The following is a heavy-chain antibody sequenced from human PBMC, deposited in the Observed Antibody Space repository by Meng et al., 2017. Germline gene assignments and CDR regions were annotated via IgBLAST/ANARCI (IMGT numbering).Heavy chain of an antibody. Sequence: SETLSLTCTVSRGSISSGGYYWSWIRQHPGKGLEWIGHTYYSGNTYYNPSPKSLVTISVDTSKNQFSLKLSSVTAADTAVYYCARAGDSSGYYDYWGQGTLVTVSS. V-gene: IGHV4-31*01. D-gene: IGHD3-22*01. CDR2: TYYSGNT. J-gene: IGHJ4*02. CDR3: ARAGDSSGYYDY. CDR1: RGSISSGGYY.